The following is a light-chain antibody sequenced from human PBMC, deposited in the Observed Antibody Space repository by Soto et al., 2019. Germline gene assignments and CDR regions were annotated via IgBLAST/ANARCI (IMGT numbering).Light chain of an antibody. V-gene: IGKV3D-20*02. J-gene: IGKJ1*01. CDR1: HSVNGNY. CDR2: AAS. CDR3: QQRSNWPT. Sequence: EIVLTQSPGTLSLSPGEGATLSCRASHSVNGNYLAWYQQKPGLAPRLLIYAASTRASGIPDRFNGSGSGTDFTLTISSLEPEDFAVYYCQQRSNWPTFGQGTKVDI.